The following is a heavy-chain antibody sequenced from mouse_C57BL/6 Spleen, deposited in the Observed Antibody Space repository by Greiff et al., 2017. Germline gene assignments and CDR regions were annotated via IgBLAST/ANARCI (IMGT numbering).Heavy chain of an antibody. V-gene: IGHV3-6*01. Sequence: EVKLQASGPGLVKPSQSLSLTCSVTGYSITIGYYWNWIRQFPGNKLEWMGYISYDCSNNYNPSLTNRISITRDTSKNQFFLKLNSVTTEDTATYYCARDWFSYWYFDVWGTGTTVTVSS. CDR1: GYSITIGYY. CDR3: ARDWFSYWYFDV. CDR2: ISYDCSN. J-gene: IGHJ1*03. D-gene: IGHD2-2*01.